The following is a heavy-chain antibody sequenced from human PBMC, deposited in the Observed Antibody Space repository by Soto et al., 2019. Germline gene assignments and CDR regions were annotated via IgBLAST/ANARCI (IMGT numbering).Heavy chain of an antibody. CDR1: GFTFSSYA. CDR3: VKSRGGNNFDFFD. D-gene: IGHD5-12*01. CDR2: VRGNGDPP. V-gene: IGHV3-64D*06. Sequence: PGGSLRLSCSASGFTFSSYAMHWVRQAPGKRLEYVSGVRGNGDPPFYADSVKGRFTISRDNSKNTLYLQMSSLSADDTAVYYGVKSRGGNNFDFFDWGQGALVTV. J-gene: IGHJ4*02.